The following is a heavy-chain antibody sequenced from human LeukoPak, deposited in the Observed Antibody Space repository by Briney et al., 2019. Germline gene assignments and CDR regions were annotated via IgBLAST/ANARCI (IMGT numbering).Heavy chain of an antibody. CDR3: ARLDSSGWYYFDY. D-gene: IGHD6-19*01. V-gene: IGHV4-59*08. Sequence: SETLSLTCTVSGGSISSYYWSWIRQPPGQGLEWIGYIYYSGSTNYNPSLKSRVTISVDTSKNQFSLKLSSVTAADTAVYYCARLDSSGWYYFDYWGQGTLVTVSS. CDR2: IYYSGST. J-gene: IGHJ4*02. CDR1: GGSISSYY.